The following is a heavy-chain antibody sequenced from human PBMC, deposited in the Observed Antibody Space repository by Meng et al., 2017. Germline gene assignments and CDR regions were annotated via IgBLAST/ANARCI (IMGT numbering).Heavy chain of an antibody. CDR1: GDRVSSNSAA. D-gene: IGHD5-12*01. Sequence: LHSSVPGLANPSQSLSLTCAISGDRVSSNSAAWNWIRQSPSRGLEWLGRAYYRSKWYHDYAESVKSRISIDPDTSKTQFSLQLRSVTTEDSAVSYCASGSYSFDSWGQRTLVTVSS. V-gene: IGHV6-1*01. CDR3: ASGSYSFDS. CDR2: AYYRSKWYH. J-gene: IGHJ4*02.